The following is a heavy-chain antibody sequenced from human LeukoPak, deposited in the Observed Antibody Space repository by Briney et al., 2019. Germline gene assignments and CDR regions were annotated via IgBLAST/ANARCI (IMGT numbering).Heavy chain of an antibody. J-gene: IGHJ4*02. CDR3: ARPYYYDSSYYFDY. CDR2: INHSGST. V-gene: IGHV4-34*01. D-gene: IGHD3-22*01. Sequence: PSETLSLTCAVYGGSFSGYYWSWIRQPPGKGLEWIGEINHSGSTNYNPSLKSRVTISVDTSKNQFSLKLSSVTAADTAVYYCARPYYYDSSYYFDYWGQGTLVTVSS. CDR1: GGSFSGYY.